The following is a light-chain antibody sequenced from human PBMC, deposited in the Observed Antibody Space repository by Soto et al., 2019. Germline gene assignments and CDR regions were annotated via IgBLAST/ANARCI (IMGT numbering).Light chain of an antibody. Sequence: DIQMTQSPSSLSASVVDRVTITCRASQSLGTYLNWYQHKPGKAPKIIIYAASFLQPGVPSGFSGSGSGTEFTLTISSLQPEDFATYYCQQSYSTPWTFGQGTKVDIK. CDR1: QSLGTY. V-gene: IGKV1-39*01. CDR2: AAS. CDR3: QQSYSTPWT. J-gene: IGKJ1*01.